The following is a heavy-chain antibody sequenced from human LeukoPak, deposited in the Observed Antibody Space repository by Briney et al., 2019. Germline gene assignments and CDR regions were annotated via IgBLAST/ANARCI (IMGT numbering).Heavy chain of an antibody. Sequence: GGSLRLSCAASGFTFSSYAMSWVRQAPGKGLEWVSAISGSGGSTYYADSVKGRFTISRDNSKNTPYLQMNSLRAEDTAVYYCAKTYSSSWYSPSYYFDYWGQGTLVTVSS. D-gene: IGHD6-13*01. V-gene: IGHV3-23*01. J-gene: IGHJ4*02. CDR3: AKTYSSSWYSPSYYFDY. CDR1: GFTFSSYA. CDR2: ISGSGGST.